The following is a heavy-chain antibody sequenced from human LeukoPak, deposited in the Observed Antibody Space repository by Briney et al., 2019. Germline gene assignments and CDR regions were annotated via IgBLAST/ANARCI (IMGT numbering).Heavy chain of an antibody. D-gene: IGHD6-19*01. CDR1: GYPFTTYW. CDR2: IYPGDSDT. Sequence: GESLKISCKGSGYPFTTYWIGWVRQIPGKGLEWMGIIYPGDSDTRYSQSFQGQVTISADKSITTAYLQWNSLKATDIAMYYCARQRTIGWLDDAFDIWGQGTMVTVSS. J-gene: IGHJ3*02. V-gene: IGHV5-51*01. CDR3: ARQRTIGWLDDAFDI.